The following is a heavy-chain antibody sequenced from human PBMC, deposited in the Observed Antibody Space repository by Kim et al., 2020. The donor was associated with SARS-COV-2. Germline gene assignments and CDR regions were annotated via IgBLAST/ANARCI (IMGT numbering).Heavy chain of an antibody. D-gene: IGHD3-22*01. J-gene: IGHJ6*02. CDR3: ASFPYYYDSSGSPAPYYYYYGMDV. Sequence: ASVKVSCKASGYTFTSYGISWVRQAPGQGLEWMGWISAYNGNTNYAQKLQGRVTMTTDTSTSTAYMELRSLRSDDTAVYYCASFPYYYDSSGSPAPYYYYYGMDVWGQGTTVTVSS. V-gene: IGHV1-18*01. CDR2: ISAYNGNT. CDR1: GYTFTSYG.